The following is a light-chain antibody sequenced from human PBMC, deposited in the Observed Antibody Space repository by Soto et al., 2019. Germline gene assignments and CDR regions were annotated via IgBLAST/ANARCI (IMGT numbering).Light chain of an antibody. CDR3: SSDAGNYNYV. CDR2: EVT. CDR1: SSDVGGYDH. Sequence: QSALAQPPSASGSPGQSVTIPCTGTSSDVGGYDHVSWYQQHPGKAPKLMIYEVTKRPAGVPDRFSGSKSGNTASLTVSGLQAEDEADYYCSSDAGNYNYVXGTGTNVTVL. J-gene: IGLJ1*01. V-gene: IGLV2-8*01.